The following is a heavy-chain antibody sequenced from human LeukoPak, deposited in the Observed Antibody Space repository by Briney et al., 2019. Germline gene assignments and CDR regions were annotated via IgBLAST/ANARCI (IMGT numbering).Heavy chain of an antibody. CDR1: GGSINYYY. CDR3: ARQGTVTTPFDY. CDR2: IYYSGST. D-gene: IGHD4-17*01. J-gene: IGHJ4*02. Sequence: SETLSLTCTVSGGSINYYYWGWIRQPPGKGLERIGYIYYSGSTNYNPSLKSRVTISIDASKNQFSLKLNSVTAADTAVYYCARQGTVTTPFDYWGQGTLVTVSS. V-gene: IGHV4-59*08.